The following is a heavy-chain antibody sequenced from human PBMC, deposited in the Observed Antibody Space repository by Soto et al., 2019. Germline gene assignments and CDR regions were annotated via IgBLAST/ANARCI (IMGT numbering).Heavy chain of an antibody. CDR3: ARYGSGSYHFDY. D-gene: IGHD3-10*01. Sequence: SETLSLTCTVSGGSITCYYWIWIRQPPGQGLEWIGFIHYSGSTKYNPSLESRATISVDTSKNQFSLNLRSVTAADTAVYYCARYGSGSYHFDYWGQGTLVTVSS. CDR2: IHYSGST. J-gene: IGHJ4*02. CDR1: GGSITCYY. V-gene: IGHV4-59*01.